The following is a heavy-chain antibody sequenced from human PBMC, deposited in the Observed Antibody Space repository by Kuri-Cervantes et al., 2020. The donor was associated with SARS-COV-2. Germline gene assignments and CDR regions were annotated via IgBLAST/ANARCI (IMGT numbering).Heavy chain of an antibody. CDR3: AKDRVYCSGGSCPLYY. CDR2: IKSKSDDGTT. V-gene: IGHV3-15*01. CDR1: GFTFSNAW. Sequence: LSLTCAASGFTFSNAWMSWVRQAPGKGLEWVGRIKSKSDDGTTDYAAPVKGRFTLSRDDLENTVYLQMSSLRAEDTAVYYCAKDRVYCSGGSCPLYYWGQGTLVTVSS. J-gene: IGHJ4*02. D-gene: IGHD2-15*01.